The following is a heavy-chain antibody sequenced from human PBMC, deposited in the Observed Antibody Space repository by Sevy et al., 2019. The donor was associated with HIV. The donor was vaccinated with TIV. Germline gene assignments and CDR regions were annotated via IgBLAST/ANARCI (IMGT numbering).Heavy chain of an antibody. CDR2: MIPIFGTA. CDR3: AQIPTYYDFWSGRSANYYGMDV. D-gene: IGHD3-3*01. Sequence: ASVKVSCKASGGTFCSYAISWVRQAPGQGLEWMGGMIPIFGTANYAQKFQGRVTITADESTSTAYMELSSLRSEDTAVYYCAQIPTYYDFWSGRSANYYGMDVWGQGTTVTVSS. V-gene: IGHV1-69*13. J-gene: IGHJ6*02. CDR1: GGTFCSYA.